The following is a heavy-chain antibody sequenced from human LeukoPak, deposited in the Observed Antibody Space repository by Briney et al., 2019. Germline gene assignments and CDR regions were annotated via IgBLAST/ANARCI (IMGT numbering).Heavy chain of an antibody. V-gene: IGHV3-15*01. Sequence: PGGSLRLSCAASGFTFSNAWMSWVRQAPGKGLEWVGRIKSKTDGGTTDYAAPVKGRFTISRDDSKNTLYLQMNSLRAEDTAVYYCAKDLGSRSGSYKDYWGQGTLVTVSS. D-gene: IGHD1-26*01. J-gene: IGHJ4*02. CDR3: AKDLGSRSGSYKDY. CDR1: GFTFSNAW. CDR2: IKSKTDGGTT.